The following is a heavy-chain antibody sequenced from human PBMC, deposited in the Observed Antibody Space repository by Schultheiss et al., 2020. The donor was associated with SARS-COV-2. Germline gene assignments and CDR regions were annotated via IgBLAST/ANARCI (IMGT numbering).Heavy chain of an antibody. CDR2: ISGSGGTT. CDR3: ARDYYGMDV. J-gene: IGHJ6*02. Sequence: GESLKISCAASGFTFDTYAMSWVRQAPGKGLEWVSAISGSGGTTYYADSVKGRFTISRDNAKNSLYLQMNSLRAEDTAVYYCARDYYGMDVWGQGTTVTVSS. V-gene: IGHV3-23*01. CDR1: GFTFDTYA.